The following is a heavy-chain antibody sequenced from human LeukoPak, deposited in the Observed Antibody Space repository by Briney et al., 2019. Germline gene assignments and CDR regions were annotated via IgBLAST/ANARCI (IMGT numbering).Heavy chain of an antibody. CDR2: INHSGST. J-gene: IGHJ4*02. V-gene: IGHV4-34*08. Sequence: GSLRLSCAASGFTFSSYAMSWIRQPPGKGLEWIGEINHSGSTNYNPSLKSRVTISVDTSKNQFSLKLSSVTAADTAVYYCAARGIAAAPGNYWGQGTLVTASS. CDR3: AARGIAAAPGNY. CDR1: GFTFSSYA. D-gene: IGHD6-13*01.